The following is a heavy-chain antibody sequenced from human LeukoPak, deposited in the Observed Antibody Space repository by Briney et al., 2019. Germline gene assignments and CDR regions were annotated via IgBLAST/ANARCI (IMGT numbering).Heavy chain of an antibody. CDR3: ARDGNTFYYGSGSLRN. CDR2: IWYDGSSK. V-gene: IGHV3-33*01. D-gene: IGHD3-10*01. Sequence: GGSLRLSCAASGFTFSSYGMHWVRQAPGKGLEWVAVIWYDGSSKYYADSVKGRFTVSRDNSKNTLYLQMNSLRVEDTAVYYCARDGNTFYYGSGSLRNWGQGTLVTVSS. J-gene: IGHJ4*02. CDR1: GFTFSSYG.